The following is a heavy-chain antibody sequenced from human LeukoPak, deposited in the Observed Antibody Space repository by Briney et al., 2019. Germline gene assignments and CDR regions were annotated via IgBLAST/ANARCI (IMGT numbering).Heavy chain of an antibody. CDR1: GYTFTGYY. J-gene: IGHJ4*02. V-gene: IGHV1-2*02. D-gene: IGHD3-22*01. Sequence: ASVKVSCKASGYTFTGYYMHCVRQAPGQGLEWMGWINPNSGGTNYAQKFQGRVTMTRDTSISTAYMELSRLRSDDTAVYYCARDSTAALLNYYDSSGYPSDYWGQGTLVTVSS. CDR2: INPNSGGT. CDR3: ARDSTAALLNYYDSSGYPSDY.